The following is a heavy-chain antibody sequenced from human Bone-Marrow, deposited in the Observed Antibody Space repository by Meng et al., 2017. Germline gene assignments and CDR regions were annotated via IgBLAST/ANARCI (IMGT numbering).Heavy chain of an antibody. Sequence: SLKISCAASGFTFDDYAMHWVRQAPGKGLEWVSGISWNSGSIGYADSVKGRFTISRDNAKNSLYLQMNSLRAEDTALYYCAKDMESSSWLIDYWGQGTLVTGAS. CDR2: ISWNSGSI. CDR3: AKDMESSSWLIDY. V-gene: IGHV3-9*01. J-gene: IGHJ4*02. D-gene: IGHD6-13*01. CDR1: GFTFDDYA.